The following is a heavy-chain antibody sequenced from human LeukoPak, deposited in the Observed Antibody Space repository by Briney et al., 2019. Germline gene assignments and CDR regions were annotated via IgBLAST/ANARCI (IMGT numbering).Heavy chain of an antibody. CDR3: ARVNGRGYSGYDLEYYFDY. CDR1: GGSISSGDDY. J-gene: IGHJ4*02. V-gene: IGHV4-30-4*01. CDR2: IYYSGST. D-gene: IGHD5-12*01. Sequence: SETLSLTCTVSGGSISSGDDYWSWIRQPPGKGLEWIGYIYYSGSTCYNPSLKSRVTISVDTSKNQFSLKLSSVTAADTAVYYCARVNGRGYSGYDLEYYFDYWGQGTLVTVSS.